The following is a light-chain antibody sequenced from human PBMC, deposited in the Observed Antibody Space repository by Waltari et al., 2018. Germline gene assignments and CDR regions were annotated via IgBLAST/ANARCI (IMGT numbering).Light chain of an antibody. J-gene: IGLJ1*01. CDR3: HSCAGGTTYV. CDR2: EVS. Sequence: QSALTQPASVSGSPGQSITIPCTGTSSDIGSYTPVSWYQHRPGKAPKLIIYEVSERPSGVSHRFSASKSDNTASLTISGLQDEDEADYYCHSCAGGTTYVFGTGTKVTVL. V-gene: IGLV2-23*02. CDR1: SSDIGSYTP.